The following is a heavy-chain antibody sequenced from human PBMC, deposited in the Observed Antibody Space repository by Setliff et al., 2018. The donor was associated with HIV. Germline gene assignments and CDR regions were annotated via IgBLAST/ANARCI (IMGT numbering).Heavy chain of an antibody. V-gene: IGHV4-39*07. Sequence: SETLSLTCAVSGDSITSRNYHWDWVRQPPGQGLEWIGSLFYTGSTSCNPSLKSRVTISGDTSKNQFFLNLTSVTAADTAVYYCARSYCSGGSCYGYGAFDIWGQGTMVTVS. CDR1: GDSITSRNYH. CDR3: ARSYCSGGSCYGYGAFDI. J-gene: IGHJ3*02. CDR2: LFYTGST. D-gene: IGHD2-15*01.